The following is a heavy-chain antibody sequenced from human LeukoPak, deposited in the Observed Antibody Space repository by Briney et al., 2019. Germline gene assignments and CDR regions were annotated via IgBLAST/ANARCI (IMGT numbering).Heavy chain of an antibody. Sequence: GGSLRLSRAASGFTFSSYAMSWVRQAPGKGLEWVSAISGSGGSTYYADSVKGRFTIPRDNSKNTLYLQMNSLRAEDTAVYYCARDSIAAAGFDYWGQGTLVTVSS. J-gene: IGHJ4*02. CDR3: ARDSIAAAGFDY. V-gene: IGHV3-23*01. D-gene: IGHD6-13*01. CDR1: GFTFSSYA. CDR2: ISGSGGST.